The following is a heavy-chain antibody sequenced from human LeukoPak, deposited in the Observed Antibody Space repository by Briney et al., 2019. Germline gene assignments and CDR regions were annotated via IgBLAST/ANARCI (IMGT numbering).Heavy chain of an antibody. CDR1: GFTVSSNY. D-gene: IGHD2-8*01. Sequence: PGGSLRLSCAASGFTVSSNYMSWVRQAPGKGLEWVSVIYSGGSTYYADSVKGRFTISRDNSKNTLYLQMNSLRAEDTAVYYCARGCTNGVCYSSPFDYWGQGTLVTVSS. J-gene: IGHJ4*02. V-gene: IGHV3-53*01. CDR2: IYSGGST. CDR3: ARGCTNGVCYSSPFDY.